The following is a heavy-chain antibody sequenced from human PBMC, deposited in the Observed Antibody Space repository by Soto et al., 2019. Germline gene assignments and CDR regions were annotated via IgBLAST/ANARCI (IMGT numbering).Heavy chain of an antibody. CDR2: ISSSSSYI. Sequence: LRLSCAASGFTFSSYSMNWVRQAPGKGLEWVSSISSSSSYIYYADSVKGRFTISRDNAKNSLYLQMNSLRAEDTAVYYCARDYCSGGSCYRGPFDYWGQGTLVTVSS. CDR1: GFTFSSYS. J-gene: IGHJ4*02. CDR3: ARDYCSGGSCYRGPFDY. V-gene: IGHV3-21*01. D-gene: IGHD2-15*01.